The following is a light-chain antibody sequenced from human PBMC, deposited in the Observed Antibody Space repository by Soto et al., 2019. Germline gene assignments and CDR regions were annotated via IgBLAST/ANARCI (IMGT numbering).Light chain of an antibody. Sequence: EIVLTQSPGTLSLSPGERATLSCRASQSVSSSYLAWYQQKPGQAPRLLIYGASSRATGIPDRFSGSGSGTDFTLTISRLEPEDFALYYCQQYGSPPGTFGQGTKVDIK. CDR1: QSVSSSY. CDR2: GAS. CDR3: QQYGSPPGT. V-gene: IGKV3-20*01. J-gene: IGKJ1*01.